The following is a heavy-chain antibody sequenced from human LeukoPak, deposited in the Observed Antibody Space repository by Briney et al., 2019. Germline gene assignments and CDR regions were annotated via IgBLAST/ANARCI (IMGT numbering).Heavy chain of an antibody. V-gene: IGHV4-38-2*02. CDR2: ISHSGRT. J-gene: IGHJ5*02. CDR3: ARVGSRSFDL. D-gene: IGHD1-26*01. CDR1: GYSISSGYY. Sequence: SETLSLTCTVSGYSISSGYYWGWIRQPPVKGLEWIGSISHSGRTYYNPSLKSRVTMSVDTSKNQFSLKLNSVTAAATAVFYCARVGSRSFDLWGQGTLVTVSS.